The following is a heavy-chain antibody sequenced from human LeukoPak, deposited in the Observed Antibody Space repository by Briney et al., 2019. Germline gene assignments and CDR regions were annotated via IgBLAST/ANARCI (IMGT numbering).Heavy chain of an antibody. J-gene: IGHJ3*02. CDR1: SDSISSYY. V-gene: IGHV4-59*12. CDR2: FYYSGST. D-gene: IGHD4-17*01. Sequence: PSETLSLTCTVSSDSISSYYWSWIRQSPEKGLDWIGYFYYSGSTNYNPSLKSRATISVDTSKNQFSLKLSSVTAADTAVYYCARDRGDGDYDVDAFDIWGQGTMVTVSS. CDR3: ARDRGDGDYDVDAFDI.